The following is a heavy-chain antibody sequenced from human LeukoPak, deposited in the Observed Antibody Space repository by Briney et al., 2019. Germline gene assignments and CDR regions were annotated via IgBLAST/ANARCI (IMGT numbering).Heavy chain of an antibody. CDR2: ISWNSGSI. CDR1: GFTFDDYA. V-gene: IGHV3-9*01. Sequence: CRSLRLSCAASGFTFDDYAMHWVRQAPGKGLEWVSGISWNSGSIGYADSVKGRFTISRDNAKNSLYLQMNSLRAEDTALYYCAKDLEWELRGWGFDYWGQGTLVTVSS. D-gene: IGHD1-26*01. CDR3: AKDLEWELRGWGFDY. J-gene: IGHJ4*02.